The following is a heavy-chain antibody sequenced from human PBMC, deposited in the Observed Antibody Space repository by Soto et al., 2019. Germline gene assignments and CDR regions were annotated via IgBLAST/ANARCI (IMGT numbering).Heavy chain of an antibody. CDR1: GGSVSSGDYY. CDR3: ARSPITMVPDYYYYGMDV. Sequence: SATQSLTCTGSGGSVSSGDYYWSWIRQPPGKGLEWIGYIYYSGSTYYNPSLKSRVTISVDTSKNQFSLKLSSVTAADTAVYYCARSPITMVPDYYYYGMDVWGQGTTVTVSS. CDR2: IYYSGST. J-gene: IGHJ6*02. V-gene: IGHV4-30-4*01. D-gene: IGHD3-10*01.